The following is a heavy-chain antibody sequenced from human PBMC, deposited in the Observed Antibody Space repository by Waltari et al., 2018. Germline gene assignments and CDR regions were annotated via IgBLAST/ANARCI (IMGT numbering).Heavy chain of an antibody. CDR1: GCSISTYY. CDR2: INYSGST. CDR3: GRVYYDFWSGAIGAFDV. D-gene: IGHD3-3*01. Sequence: QVQLQESGPGLVKPSETLSLTCIVPGCSISTYYWSWIRQPPGRGLEWIGYINYSGSTKDNPALESRVSMSVHGSKNHFSLKLSSMTAAKPAVYYCGRVYYDFWSGAIGAFDVWGQGTMVTFSS. V-gene: IGHV4-59*01. J-gene: IGHJ3*01.